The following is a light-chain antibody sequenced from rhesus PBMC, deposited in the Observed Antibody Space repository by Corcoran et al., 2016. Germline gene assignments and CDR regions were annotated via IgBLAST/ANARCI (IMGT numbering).Light chain of an antibody. J-gene: IGKJ1*01. CDR2: YAN. Sequence: DIQMSQSPSSLSASVGDRVTITCRASQGISSYLNWYQQKPGKAPKLLIYYANSLASGVPSRFSGSGSGTEFTLTISSLQTEDFATYYCQQGNSNPRTFGQGTKVESK. CDR1: QGISSY. CDR3: QQGNSNPRT. V-gene: IGKV1-32*02.